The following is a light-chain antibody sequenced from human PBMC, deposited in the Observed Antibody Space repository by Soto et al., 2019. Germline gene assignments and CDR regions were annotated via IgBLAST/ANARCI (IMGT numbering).Light chain of an antibody. CDR2: GNS. CDR1: SSNIGAGYD. J-gene: IGLJ2*01. V-gene: IGLV1-40*01. CDR3: QSYDSSLSGRVV. Sequence: QAVVTQPHSVSGAPGQRVTISCTGSSSNIGAGYDVHWYQQLPGTAPKLLIYGNSNRPSGVPDRFSGSKSGTSASLAITGLQAEDEADYYCQSYDSSLSGRVVFGGGTKRTVL.